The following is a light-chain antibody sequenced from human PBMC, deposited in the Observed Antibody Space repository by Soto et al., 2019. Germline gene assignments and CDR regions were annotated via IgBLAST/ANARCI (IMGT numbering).Light chain of an antibody. Sequence: DIQVTQTPSTLSASVGDRVTVTCRASQSVTKLGWYQQKPGKAPQVLIYRASSLDPGVPSRFSGSGSGTEFTLTISSLQPDDFATYFCLQYNSYLTFGQG. CDR2: RAS. CDR3: LQYNSYLT. J-gene: IGKJ1*01. CDR1: QSVTK. V-gene: IGKV1-5*03.